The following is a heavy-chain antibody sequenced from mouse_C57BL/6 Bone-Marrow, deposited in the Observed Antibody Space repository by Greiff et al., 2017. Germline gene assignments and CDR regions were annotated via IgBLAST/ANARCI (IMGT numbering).Heavy chain of an antibody. V-gene: IGHV1-59*01. J-gene: IGHJ1*03. CDR2: IDPSDSYT. CDR3: ARGYFDV. Sequence: QVQLQQPGAELVRPGTSVKLSCKASGYTFTSYWMHWVKQRPGQGLEWIGVIDPSDSYTNYNQKFKGKATLTLDTSSSTAYMQLSSLTSEDSAVYYCARGYFDVWGTGTTVTVSS. CDR1: GYTFTSYW.